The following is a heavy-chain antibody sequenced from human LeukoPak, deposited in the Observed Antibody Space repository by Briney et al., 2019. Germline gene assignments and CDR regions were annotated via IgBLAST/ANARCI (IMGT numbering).Heavy chain of an antibody. CDR3: ARVKVITNTFDI. CDR2: ISSSSSYI. CDR1: GFTFSSYS. V-gene: IGHV3-21*01. J-gene: IGHJ3*02. D-gene: IGHD3-22*01. Sequence: GGSLRLSCAASGFTFSSYSMNWVRQAPGKGLEWVSSISSSSSYIYYADSVKGRFTISRDNAKNSLYLQMNSLRAEDTAVYYCARVKVITNTFDIWGQGTMVTISS.